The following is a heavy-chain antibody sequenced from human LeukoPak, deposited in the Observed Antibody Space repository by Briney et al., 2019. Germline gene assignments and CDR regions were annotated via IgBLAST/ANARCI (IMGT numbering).Heavy chain of an antibody. J-gene: IGHJ5*02. Sequence: GGSLRLSCTASGFTFGDYAMSWVRQAPGKGLEWVGFIRSKAYGGITEYAAAVKGRFNISRNDSKSIAYLQMNSLKTEDTAVYYCTRNFLAYCGGDCYFPYNWFDPWGQGTLVTVSS. CDR3: TRNFLAYCGGDCYFPYNWFDP. V-gene: IGHV3-49*04. CDR1: GFTFGDYA. D-gene: IGHD2-21*02. CDR2: IRSKAYGGIT.